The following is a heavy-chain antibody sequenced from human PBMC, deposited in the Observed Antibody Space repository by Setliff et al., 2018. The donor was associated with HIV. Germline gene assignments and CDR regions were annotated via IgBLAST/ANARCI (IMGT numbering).Heavy chain of an antibody. V-gene: IGHV4-38-2*01. CDR1: GYSISSASY. J-gene: IGHJ3*01. CDR2: ISQSGNT. CDR3: ARRSREDAFDV. Sequence: PSETLSLTCAVSGYSISSASYWGWLRQPPGKGLEWIGSISQSGNTYYTPSLKSRVTISVDTSKNEFSLKVSSVTATDTAIYYCARRSREDAFDVWGQGTMVTV.